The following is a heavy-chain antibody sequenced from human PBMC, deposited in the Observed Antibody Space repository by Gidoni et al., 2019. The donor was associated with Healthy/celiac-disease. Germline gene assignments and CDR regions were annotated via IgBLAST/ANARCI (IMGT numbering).Heavy chain of an antibody. CDR2: IWYDGSNK. J-gene: IGHJ4*02. Sequence: QVQLVESGGGVVQPGRSLRLSCAASGFPFSSYGMHWVRQAPGKGLEWVAVIWYDGSNKYYADSVKGRFTISRDNSKNTLYLQMNSLRAEDTAVYYCARTFDGYSGYDLADYWGQGTLVTVSS. V-gene: IGHV3-33*01. CDR3: ARTFDGYSGYDLADY. D-gene: IGHD5-12*01. CDR1: GFPFSSYG.